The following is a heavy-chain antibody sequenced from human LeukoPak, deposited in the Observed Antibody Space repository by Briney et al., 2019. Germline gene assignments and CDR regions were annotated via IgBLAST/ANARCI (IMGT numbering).Heavy chain of an antibody. D-gene: IGHD4-17*01. J-gene: IGHJ5*02. V-gene: IGHV3-48*01. CDR3: AKVSATVTTGGWFDP. CDR1: GFTFSSYS. Sequence: GGSLRLSCAASGFTFSSYSMNWVRQAPGKGLEWVSYISSSSSTIYYADSVKGRFTISRDNSKNTLYLQMNSLRAEDTAMYYCAKVSATVTTGGWFDPWGQGTLVTVSS. CDR2: ISSSSSTI.